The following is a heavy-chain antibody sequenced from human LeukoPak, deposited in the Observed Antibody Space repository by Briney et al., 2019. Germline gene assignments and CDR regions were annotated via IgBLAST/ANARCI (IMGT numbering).Heavy chain of an antibody. CDR1: GFTVSSNY. V-gene: IGHV3-53*01. CDR3: ARVPSTYYYDSSGYGDAFDI. J-gene: IGHJ3*02. CDR2: IYSGGST. D-gene: IGHD3-22*01. Sequence: GGSLRLSCAASGFTVSSNYMSWVRQAPGKGLEWVSVIYSGGSTYYADSVKGRFTISRDNSKNTLYLQMNSLRAEDTAVYYCARVPSTYYYDSSGYGDAFDIWGQGTMVTVS.